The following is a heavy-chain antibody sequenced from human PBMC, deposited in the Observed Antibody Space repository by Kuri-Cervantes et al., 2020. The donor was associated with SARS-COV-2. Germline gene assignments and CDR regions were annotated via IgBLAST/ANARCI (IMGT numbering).Heavy chain of an antibody. D-gene: IGHD3-22*01. CDR2: INPNNGDT. Sequence: ASVKVSCKSSGYTFSGYFIHWVRQAPGQGLEWMAWINPNNGDTRYAETFHGRVTVTGDTSISTVYLEMSRLRSDDTAVYYCARQSYDSSGYFPLNAFDLWGQGTMVTVSS. V-gene: IGHV1-2*02. CDR1: GYTFSGYF. J-gene: IGHJ3*01. CDR3: ARQSYDSSGYFPLNAFDL.